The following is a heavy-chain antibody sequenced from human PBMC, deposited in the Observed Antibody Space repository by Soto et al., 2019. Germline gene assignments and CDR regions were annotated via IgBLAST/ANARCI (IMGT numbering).Heavy chain of an antibody. Sequence: EVELLESGGTLVEPGGSLKLSCAASGFTFSSYTMNWVRQSPGKGLEWLSGVSGSGASKYYADSVKGRFTIARDNSNTTRFLQMNSLRAEDTAVYYCAITRLYEGTGYHRDGFDIWGQGTMVTVPS. V-gene: IGHV3-23*01. D-gene: IGHD3-22*01. CDR2: VSGSGASK. J-gene: IGHJ3*02. CDR3: AITRLYEGTGYHRDGFDI. CDR1: GFTFSSYT.